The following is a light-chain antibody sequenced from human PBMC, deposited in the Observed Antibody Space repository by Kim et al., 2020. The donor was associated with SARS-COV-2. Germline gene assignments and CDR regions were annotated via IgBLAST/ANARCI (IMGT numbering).Light chain of an antibody. V-gene: IGLV3-21*04. J-gene: IGLJ3*02. Sequence: PGKTARITCGGNNSGSKSVHWYQQKPGQAPVLVIYYDSDRPSGIPERFSGSNSGNTATLTISRVEAGDEADYYCQVWDSSSDHLWVFGGGTQLTVL. CDR3: QVWDSSSDHLWV. CDR2: YDS. CDR1: NSGSKS.